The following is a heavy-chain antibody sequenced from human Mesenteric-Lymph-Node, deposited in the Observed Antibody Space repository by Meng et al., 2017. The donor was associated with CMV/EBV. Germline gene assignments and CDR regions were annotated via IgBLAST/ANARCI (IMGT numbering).Heavy chain of an antibody. V-gene: IGHV4-34*01. J-gene: IGHJ5*02. CDR3: ARGNYDLWSSFSENWFDP. CDR1: GGSFSGYY. CDR2: INHRGGT. Sequence: SETLSLTCAVYGGSFSGYYWSWIRQPPGKGLEWIGEINHRGGTSYTPSLKSRVTISVDTSKNQVSLRLNSMTAADTAVYYCARGNYDLWSSFSENWFDPWGQGTLVTVSS. D-gene: IGHD3-3*01.